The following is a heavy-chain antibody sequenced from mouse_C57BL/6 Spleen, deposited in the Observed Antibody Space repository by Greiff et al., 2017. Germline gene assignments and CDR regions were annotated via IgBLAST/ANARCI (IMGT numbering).Heavy chain of an antibody. Sequence: VQLKESGPGLVKPSQSLSLTCSVTGYSITSGYYWNWIRQFPGNKLEWMGYISYDGSNNYNPSLKNRISITRDTSKNQFFLKLNSVTTEDTATYYCARVYDGYPFAYWGQGTLVTVSA. J-gene: IGHJ3*01. CDR2: ISYDGSN. V-gene: IGHV3-6*01. D-gene: IGHD2-3*01. CDR3: ARVYDGYPFAY. CDR1: GYSITSGYY.